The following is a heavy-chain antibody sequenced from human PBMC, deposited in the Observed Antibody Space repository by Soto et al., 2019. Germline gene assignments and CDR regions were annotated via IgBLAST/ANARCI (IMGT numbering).Heavy chain of an antibody. Sequence: PGGSLRLSCVASGFSFSTYAMHWVRQAPGKGLDWVAVISYDGRREYYAESVKGRFTISRDNSKNTLYLQMNSLRVDDTAVYYCARPSFGNSDDYYNGMDVWGQGTSVTVSS. J-gene: IGHJ6*02. D-gene: IGHD5-12*01. V-gene: IGHV3-30*03. CDR2: ISYDGRRE. CDR1: GFSFSTYA. CDR3: ARPSFGNSDDYYNGMDV.